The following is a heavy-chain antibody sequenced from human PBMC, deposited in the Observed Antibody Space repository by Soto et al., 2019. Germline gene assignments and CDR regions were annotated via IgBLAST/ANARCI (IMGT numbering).Heavy chain of an antibody. D-gene: IGHD2-2*01. J-gene: IGHJ5*01. CDR3: ARDPSEGRVGNWFES. CDR1: GFTFSRYG. CDR2: ISMTTRYV. Sequence: EVQLVESGGGLVKPGGSLRLSCAASGFTFSRYGMSWVRQARGEGLEWVSSISMTTRYVYYADSVKGRFSISRDNAKKILYLEMYALRTEDTAVYYCARDPSEGRVGNWFESWGQGTLVTVSS. V-gene: IGHV3-21*01.